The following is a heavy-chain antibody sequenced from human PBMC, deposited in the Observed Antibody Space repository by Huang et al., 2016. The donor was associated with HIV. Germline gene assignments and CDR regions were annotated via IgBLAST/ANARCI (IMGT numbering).Heavy chain of an antibody. CDR3: ARHAGSSRRYYFDY. CDR1: GASINSRSYY. D-gene: IGHD6-13*01. J-gene: IGHJ4*02. V-gene: IGHV4-39*01. Sequence: QVQLQESGPGLVKPSETLSLTCIVSGASINSRSYYWGWIRQPPGRGLEWVGSMSYSGSTYYNPSLKSRVTMSVDTSKNEFSLKLRSVTAADTAVYYCARHAGSSRRYYFDYWGRGTLVTVSS. CDR2: MSYSGST.